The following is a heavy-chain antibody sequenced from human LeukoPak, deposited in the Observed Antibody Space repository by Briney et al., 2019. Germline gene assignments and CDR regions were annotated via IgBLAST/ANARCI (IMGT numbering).Heavy chain of an antibody. CDR1: GGSISSYY. Sequence: SETLSLTCTVSGGSISSYYWNWIRQPPGKGLECIGYIYYSGSTNYNPSLKSRVTLSVDTSKNQFTLKVRSVTAADTAVYYCARSKRGYEYYFGYWGQGTLVTVSS. J-gene: IGHJ4*02. V-gene: IGHV4-59*01. D-gene: IGHD5-12*01. CDR2: IYYSGST. CDR3: ARSKRGYEYYFGY.